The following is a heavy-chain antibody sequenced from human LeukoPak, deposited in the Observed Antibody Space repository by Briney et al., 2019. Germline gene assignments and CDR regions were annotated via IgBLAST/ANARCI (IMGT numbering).Heavy chain of an antibody. V-gene: IGHV4-39*01. D-gene: IGHD3-22*01. CDR3: ARRSYYDSSGYYPD. Sequence: PSETLSLTCTVSGGSISSSSYYWGWIRQPPGKGLEWIGSIYYSGSTYYNPSLKSRVTISVDTSKNQFSLKLSSVTAADTAVYYCARRSYYDSSGYYPDWDQGTLVTVSS. CDR2: IYYSGST. CDR1: GGSISSSSYY. J-gene: IGHJ4*02.